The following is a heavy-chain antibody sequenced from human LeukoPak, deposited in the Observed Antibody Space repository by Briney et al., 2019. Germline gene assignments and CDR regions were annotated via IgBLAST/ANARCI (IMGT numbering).Heavy chain of an antibody. V-gene: IGHV3-21*01. Sequence: GGSLRLSCAASGFTFSSYGMHWVRQAPGKGLEWVSSISSSSSYIYYADSVKGRFTISRDNAKNSLYLQMNSLRPEDTAVYYCAREGRSSSHFDYWGQGTLVTVSS. CDR3: AREGRSSSHFDY. J-gene: IGHJ4*02. CDR1: GFTFSSYG. CDR2: ISSSSSYI. D-gene: IGHD6-13*01.